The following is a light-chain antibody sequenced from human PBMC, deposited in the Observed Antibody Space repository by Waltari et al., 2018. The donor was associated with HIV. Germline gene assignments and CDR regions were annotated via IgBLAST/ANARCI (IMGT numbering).Light chain of an antibody. V-gene: IGKV3-15*01. CDR1: QRVSSN. Sequence: EVVMTQSPAPLSVSPGEGSTLSCRASQRVSSNLAWYQQKPGQVPRLLIYGASTRATGIPARFSGSGSGTEFTLTISSLQSEDFAVYYCQQYNNWPRTFGQGTKVEIK. CDR2: GAS. CDR3: QQYNNWPRT. J-gene: IGKJ1*01.